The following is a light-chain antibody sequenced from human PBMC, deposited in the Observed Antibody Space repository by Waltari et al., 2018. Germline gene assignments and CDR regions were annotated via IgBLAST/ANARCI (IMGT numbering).Light chain of an antibody. J-gene: IGKJ1*01. V-gene: IGKV1-39*01. CDR3: QQSFRTPWT. CDR1: QSITSY. Sequence: IQLTQSPSSLSASVGDRVTITCRSSQSITSYLNWYQQKPGKAPKLLIYNASKLQSGVPSRFSGSGSGTDFTLTISSLQPEDFATYYCQQSFRTPWTFGLGTKVEIK. CDR2: NAS.